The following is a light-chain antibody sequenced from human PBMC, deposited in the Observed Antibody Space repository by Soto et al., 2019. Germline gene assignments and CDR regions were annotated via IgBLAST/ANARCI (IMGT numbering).Light chain of an antibody. Sequence: DIVLTQTPPSSPVTLGQPASISCRSSQSLVHSDGNTYLSWLHQRPGQPPRLLIYKTSLRFSGVTDRFSGSGAVTDFTLEISRVEPEDVGVYFCMQVTQFPRVTFGPGTTVDIK. V-gene: IGKV2-24*01. CDR1: QSLVHSDGNTY. CDR3: MQVTQFPRVT. J-gene: IGKJ3*01. CDR2: KTS.